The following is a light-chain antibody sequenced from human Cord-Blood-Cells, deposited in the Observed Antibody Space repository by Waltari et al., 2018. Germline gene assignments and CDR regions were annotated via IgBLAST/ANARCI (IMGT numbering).Light chain of an antibody. CDR2: GQN. CDR3: NSRDSSGNHVV. CDR1: SLRSYY. V-gene: IGLV3-19*01. Sequence: SSELTQDPAVSVALGQTVRITFQGDSLRSYYARWYQQKPGQAPVLVIYGQNNRPSGIPDRFSGSRSENTASWTITGAQAEDEADYYCNSRDSSGNHVVFGGGTKLTVL. J-gene: IGLJ2*01.